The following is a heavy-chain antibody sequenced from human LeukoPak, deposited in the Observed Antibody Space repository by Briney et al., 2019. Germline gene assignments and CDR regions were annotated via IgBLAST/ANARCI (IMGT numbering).Heavy chain of an antibody. Sequence: SETLSLTCTVSGDSISSSYWNWVRQPPGKGLEWIGDIYYSGSTNSNPSLKSRVTISVDTSKNQFSLKLSSVTAADTAVYYCARGIYGSGSYLDHWGQGTLVTVSS. J-gene: IGHJ4*02. CDR2: IYYSGST. D-gene: IGHD3-10*01. V-gene: IGHV4-59*01. CDR3: ARGIYGSGSYLDH. CDR1: GDSISSSY.